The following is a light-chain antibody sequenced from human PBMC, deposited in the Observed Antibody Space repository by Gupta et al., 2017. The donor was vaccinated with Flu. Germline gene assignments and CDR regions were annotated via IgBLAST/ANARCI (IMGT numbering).Light chain of an antibody. CDR1: SSDVVNYNY. CDR3: SAYTTSSTRV. CDR2: DVS. V-gene: IGLV2-14*03. J-gene: IGLJ3*02. Sequence: SIAISCSGTSSDVVNYNYVSWYQHHPGRAPELLIYDVSNRPSGVSDRFSGTKSGNTASLPTSGLQADDEADDYCSAYTTSSTRVFGGGTKLTVL.